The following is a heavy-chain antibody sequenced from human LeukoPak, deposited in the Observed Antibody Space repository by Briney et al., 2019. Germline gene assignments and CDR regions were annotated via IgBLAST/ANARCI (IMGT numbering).Heavy chain of an antibody. CDR1: GFTFSSHW. Sequence: GGSLRLSCAAPGFTFSSHWMQWVRQAPGKGLVWVSRIKDDGSHTNYADSVKGRFTISRDNAKNTLSLQMNSLRAEDTAVYYCARGSGIITGIDEWGQGTLVTVSS. J-gene: IGHJ4*02. D-gene: IGHD6-25*01. CDR2: IKDDGSHT. V-gene: IGHV3-74*01. CDR3: ARGSGIITGIDE.